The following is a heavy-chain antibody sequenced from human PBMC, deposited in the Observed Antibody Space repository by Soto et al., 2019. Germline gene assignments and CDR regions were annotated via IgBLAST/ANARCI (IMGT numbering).Heavy chain of an antibody. D-gene: IGHD3-10*01. V-gene: IGHV4-59*01. CDR3: ARGLNLYYGTFDP. CDR2: IYYSGST. Sequence: PSETLSLTCTVSGGSISSYYWSWIRQPPGKGLVWIGYIYYSGSTNYNPSLKSRVTISVDTSKNQFSLKLSSVTAADTAVYYCARGLNLYYGTFDPWGQGTLVTVSS. J-gene: IGHJ5*02. CDR1: GGSISSYY.